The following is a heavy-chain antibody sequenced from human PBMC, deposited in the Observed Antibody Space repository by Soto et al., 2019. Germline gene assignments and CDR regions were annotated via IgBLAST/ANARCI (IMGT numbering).Heavy chain of an antibody. J-gene: IGHJ4*02. CDR3: ARSVAVPGAHIDY. D-gene: IGHD6-19*01. CDR2: IYYSGST. CDR1: GGSISSGGYY. V-gene: IGHV4-31*03. Sequence: SETLSLTCTVSGGSISSGGYYWSWIRQHPGKGLEWIGYIYYSGSTYYNPSLKSRVTISVDTSKNEFSLRLSSVTAADTAVYFCARSVAVPGAHIDYWGQGTQVNVS.